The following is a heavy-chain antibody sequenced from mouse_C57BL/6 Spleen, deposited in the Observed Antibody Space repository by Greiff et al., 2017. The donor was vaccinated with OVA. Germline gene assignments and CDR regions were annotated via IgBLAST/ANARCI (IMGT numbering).Heavy chain of an antibody. CDR2: ISSGSSTI. V-gene: IGHV5-17*01. J-gene: IGHJ4*01. CDR1: GFTFSDYG. Sequence: EVKVVESGGGLVKPGGSLKLSCAASGFTFSDYGMHWVRQAPEKGLEWVAYISSGSSTIYYADTVKGRFTISRDNAKNTLFLQMTSLRSEDTAMYYCARDFDYIYYYAMDYWGQGTSVTVSS. CDR3: ARDFDYIYYYAMDY. D-gene: IGHD2-4*01.